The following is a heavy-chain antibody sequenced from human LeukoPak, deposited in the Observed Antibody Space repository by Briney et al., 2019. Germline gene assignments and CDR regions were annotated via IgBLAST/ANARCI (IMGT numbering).Heavy chain of an antibody. CDR1: GDSVSSKSTA. D-gene: IGHD6-13*01. CDR2: TYYRSKWYN. J-gene: IGHJ4*02. CDR3: AREGAARSSSWYLDY. Sequence: SQTLSLTCAISGDSVSSKSTAWNWIRQSPSRGLEWLGRTYYRSKWYNGYAVSVKSRITINPDTSKNQFSLQLNSVTPEDTAVYYCAREGAARSSSWYLDYWGQGTLVTVSS. V-gene: IGHV6-1*01.